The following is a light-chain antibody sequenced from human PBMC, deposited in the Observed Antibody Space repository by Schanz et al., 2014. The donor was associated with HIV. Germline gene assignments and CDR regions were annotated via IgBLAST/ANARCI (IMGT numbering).Light chain of an antibody. CDR1: SSDVGHYDY. CDR2: EVS. Sequence: QSALTQPPSASGSRGQSVTISCTGTSSDVGHYDYVSWYQQHPGKAPKLMIYEVSKRPSGVPDRFSGSKSGNTASLTVSGLQAEDEADYYCAAWDDSLSGRVFGGGTKLTVL. J-gene: IGLJ3*02. CDR3: AAWDDSLSGRV. V-gene: IGLV2-8*01.